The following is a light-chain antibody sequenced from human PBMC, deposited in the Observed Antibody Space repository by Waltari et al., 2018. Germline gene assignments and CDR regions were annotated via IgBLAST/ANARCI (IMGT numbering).Light chain of an antibody. Sequence: SLVTQPPPATGTPGQRVTTSCSGSSSNIGHNSISWYRQLPGTAPKLLIFNNDQRPAGGPDRFSGSKSGTSASLASRGVQSEDEADYYCPSWADSLNGPVFGGGTKLTVL. CDR2: NND. CDR3: PSWADSLNGPV. CDR1: SSNIGHNS. V-gene: IGLV1-44*01. J-gene: IGLJ3*02.